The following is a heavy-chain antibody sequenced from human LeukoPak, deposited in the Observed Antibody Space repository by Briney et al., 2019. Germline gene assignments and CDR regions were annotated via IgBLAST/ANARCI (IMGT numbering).Heavy chain of an antibody. CDR3: ARQVEMATILFDY. V-gene: IGHV4-59*08. Sequence: PSETLSLTCTVSGGSISIYYWSWIRQPPGKGLEWIGYIYYSGSTNYNPSLKSRVTISVDTSKNQFSLKLSSVTAADTAVYYCARQVEMATILFDYWGQGTLVTVSS. CDR1: GGSISIYY. D-gene: IGHD5-12*01. CDR2: IYYSGST. J-gene: IGHJ4*02.